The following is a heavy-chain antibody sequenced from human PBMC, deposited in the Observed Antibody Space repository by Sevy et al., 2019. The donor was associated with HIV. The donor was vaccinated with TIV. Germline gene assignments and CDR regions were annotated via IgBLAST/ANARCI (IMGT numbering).Heavy chain of an antibody. D-gene: IGHD3-22*01. J-gene: IGHJ4*02. V-gene: IGHV3-48*01. CDR2: ISQSTNTR. CDR1: GFTFSSFG. Sequence: GGSLRLSCAASGFTFSSFGMNWVRQAPGKGLEWISYISQSTNTRLYAASVTGRFSISRDNARNSLYLQMNSLRAEDTAVYYCARESYFYDTTTFPENDYWGRGTLVTVSS. CDR3: ARESYFYDTTTFPENDY.